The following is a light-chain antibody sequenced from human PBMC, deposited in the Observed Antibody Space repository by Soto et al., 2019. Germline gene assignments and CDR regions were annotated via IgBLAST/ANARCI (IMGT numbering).Light chain of an antibody. Sequence: QSALTQPASVSGSPGQSITISCTGTSSDVGGYNLVSWYQQHPGKAPNVIIYEVSKRPSGVSNRFSGSKSGTTASLTISGLQAEDEADYYCCSYATSSTYVFGTGTKLTVL. CDR3: CSYATSSTYV. CDR1: SSDVGGYNL. V-gene: IGLV2-23*02. CDR2: EVS. J-gene: IGLJ1*01.